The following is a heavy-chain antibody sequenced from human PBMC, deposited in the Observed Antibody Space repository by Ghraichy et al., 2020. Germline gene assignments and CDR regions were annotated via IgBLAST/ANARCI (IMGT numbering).Heavy chain of an antibody. CDR2: INHSGST. Sequence: SETLSLTCAVYGGSFSGYYWSWIRQPPGKGLEWIGEINHSGSTNYNPSLKSRVTISVDTSKNQFSLKLISVTAADTAVYYCARPRGKLFDSGMDVWGQGTTVTVSS. J-gene: IGHJ6*02. V-gene: IGHV4-34*01. CDR1: GGSFSGYY. CDR3: ARPRGKLFDSGMDV. D-gene: IGHD4-23*01.